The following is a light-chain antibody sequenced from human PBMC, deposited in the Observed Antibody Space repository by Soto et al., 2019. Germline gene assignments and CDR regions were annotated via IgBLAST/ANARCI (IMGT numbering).Light chain of an antibody. CDR2: HVS. CDR1: SSDVGGYNY. V-gene: IGLV2-14*03. Sequence: QSVLTQPASVSGSPGQSITISCTGTSSDVGGYNYVSWYQHHPGKAPKLMIYHVSNRPSGVSDRFSGSKSGNTASLTISGLQAEDEADYYCSSYTSSNTYVFGTGTKLTVL. CDR3: SSYTSSNTYV. J-gene: IGLJ1*01.